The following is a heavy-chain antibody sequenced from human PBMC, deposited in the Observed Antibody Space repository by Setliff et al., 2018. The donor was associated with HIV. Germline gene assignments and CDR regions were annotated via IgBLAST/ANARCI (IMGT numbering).Heavy chain of an antibody. D-gene: IGHD3-16*01. CDR3: AWGTLYYDYVWGTPFPFDY. J-gene: IGHJ4*02. CDR2: IYYSGST. CDR1: GGSLSSHF. V-gene: IGHV4-59*11. Sequence: ETLSLTCTVSGGSLSSHFWSWIRQPPGKGLEWIGSIYYSGSTNYNPSLKSRVTISVVTSKNQFSLKLSSVTAADTAVYYCAWGTLYYDYVWGTPFPFDYWGQGTLVTVSS.